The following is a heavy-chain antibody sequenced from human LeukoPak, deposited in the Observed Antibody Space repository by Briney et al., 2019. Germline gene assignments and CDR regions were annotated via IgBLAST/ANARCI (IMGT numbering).Heavy chain of an antibody. J-gene: IGHJ4*02. Sequence: GGSLRLSCAASGFTFSSYGMHWVRQAPGKGLEWVAVISYDGSNKYYADSVKGRFTISRDNSKNTLFLQMNSLRVDDTAVYYCARARVVEGAGGAKDYWGQGNLVTVSS. V-gene: IGHV3-30*03. CDR3: ARARVVEGAGGAKDY. D-gene: IGHD1-26*01. CDR2: ISYDGSNK. CDR1: GFTFSSYG.